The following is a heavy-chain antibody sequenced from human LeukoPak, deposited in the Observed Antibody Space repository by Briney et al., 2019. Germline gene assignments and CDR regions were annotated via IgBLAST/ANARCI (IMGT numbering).Heavy chain of an antibody. CDR1: GGSISSSSYY. J-gene: IGHJ4*02. Sequence: SETLSLTCTVSGGSISSSSYYWGWIRQPPGKGLEWIGSIYYSGSTYYNPSLKSRVTISVDTSKNQFSLKLSSVTAADTAVYYCASEGIGLYYFDYWGQGTLVTVSS. V-gene: IGHV4-39*01. CDR3: ASEGIGLYYFDY. CDR2: IYYSGST. D-gene: IGHD2-21*01.